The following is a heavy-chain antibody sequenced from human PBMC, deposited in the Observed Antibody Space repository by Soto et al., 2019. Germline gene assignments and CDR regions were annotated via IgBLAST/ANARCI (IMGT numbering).Heavy chain of an antibody. Sequence: GGSLSLSCAASGFTFSSYWMHWVRQAPGKGLVWVSRINSDGSSTSYADSVKGRFTISRDNAKNTLYLQMNSLRAEDTAVYYCVRTSLVVAAATREDYWGQGTLVTVSS. D-gene: IGHD2-15*01. CDR2: INSDGSST. J-gene: IGHJ4*02. CDR3: VRTSLVVAAATREDY. CDR1: GFTFSSYW. V-gene: IGHV3-74*01.